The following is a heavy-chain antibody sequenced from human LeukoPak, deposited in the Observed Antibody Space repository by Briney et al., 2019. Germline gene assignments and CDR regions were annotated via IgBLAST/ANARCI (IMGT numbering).Heavy chain of an antibody. Sequence: PGGSLRLSCEASGFSFSTYYVNWVRQAPGKGLEWVSCISSSSTYIYYADSVRGRFAISRDNAKNSLYLQMNSLRAEDTAVYYCARENHGSFDYWGQGSLVTVSS. CDR1: GFSFSTYY. J-gene: IGHJ4*02. V-gene: IGHV3-21*01. D-gene: IGHD1-14*01. CDR2: ISSSSTYI. CDR3: ARENHGSFDY.